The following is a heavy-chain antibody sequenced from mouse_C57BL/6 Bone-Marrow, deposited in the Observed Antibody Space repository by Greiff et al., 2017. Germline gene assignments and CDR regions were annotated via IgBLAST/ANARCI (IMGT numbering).Heavy chain of an antibody. Sequence: EVQLQQSGAELVRPGASVKLSCTASGFNIKDDYMHWVKRRPEQGLEWIGWIDPENGDNEYASQFQGKATITADTPSNTAYLQLSSLTSEDTAVYYCTTYYYVFAYWGRGTLVTVSA. V-gene: IGHV14-4*01. D-gene: IGHD1-1*01. J-gene: IGHJ3*01. CDR3: TTYYYVFAY. CDR1: GFNIKDDY. CDR2: IDPENGDN.